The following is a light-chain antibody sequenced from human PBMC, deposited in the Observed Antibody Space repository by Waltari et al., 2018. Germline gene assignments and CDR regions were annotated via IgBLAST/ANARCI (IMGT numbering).Light chain of an antibody. CDR2: AAS. J-gene: IGKJ4*01. CDR1: QSISSY. CDR3: QQSYITPLT. Sequence: DIQMTQSPSSLSASVGDRVPITCRASQSISSYLNWYQQKPGKAPKLLIYAASSLQSGVPSRFSGSGSGTDFTLTISSLQPEDFATYYCQQSYITPLTFGGGTKVEIK. V-gene: IGKV1-39*01.